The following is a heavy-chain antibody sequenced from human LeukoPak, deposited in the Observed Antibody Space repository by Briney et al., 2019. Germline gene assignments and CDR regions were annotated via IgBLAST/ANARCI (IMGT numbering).Heavy chain of an antibody. CDR1: GFTFSSYA. CDR3: AKDGYYYGSGSHHYDY. V-gene: IGHV3-23*01. J-gene: IGHJ4*02. Sequence: GGSLRLSCAASGFTFSSYAMSWVRQAPGKGLEWVSAISASGGSTSYADSVKGRFTISRGNSKNTLFPQMNSLRAEDTAIYYCAKDGYYYGSGSHHYDYWGQGTLVTVSS. D-gene: IGHD3-10*01. CDR2: ISASGGST.